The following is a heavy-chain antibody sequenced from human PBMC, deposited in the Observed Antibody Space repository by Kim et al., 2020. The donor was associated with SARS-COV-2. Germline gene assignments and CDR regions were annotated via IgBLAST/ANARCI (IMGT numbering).Heavy chain of an antibody. Sequence: SETLSLTCAVYGGSFSGYYWSWIRQPPGKGLEWIGEINHSGSTNYNPSLKSRVTISVDTSKNQFSLKLSSVTAADTAVYYCARGRQLREYSSSGGFRLWGQGTLVTVSS. CDR3: ARGRQLREYSSSGGFRL. CDR2: INHSGST. J-gene: IGHJ4*02. D-gene: IGHD6-6*01. CDR1: GGSFSGYY. V-gene: IGHV4-34*01.